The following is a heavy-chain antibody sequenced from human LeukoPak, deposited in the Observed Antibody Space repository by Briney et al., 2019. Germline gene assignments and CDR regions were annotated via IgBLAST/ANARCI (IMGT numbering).Heavy chain of an antibody. CDR1: GGTFSSYA. D-gene: IGHD3-3*01. CDR2: IIPILGIA. V-gene: IGHV1-69*04. J-gene: IGHJ4*02. Sequence: ASVKVSCKASGGTFSSYAISWVRQATGQGLEWMGRIIPILGIANYAQKFQGRVTITADKSTSTAYMELSSLRSEDTAVYYCAREYYDFWSGPKGAYYFDYWGQGTLVTVSS. CDR3: AREYYDFWSGPKGAYYFDY.